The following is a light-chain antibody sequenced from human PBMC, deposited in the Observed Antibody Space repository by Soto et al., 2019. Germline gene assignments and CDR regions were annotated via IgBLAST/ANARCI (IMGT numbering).Light chain of an antibody. CDR2: GAS. CDR1: QSISTY. V-gene: IGKV1-39*01. Sequence: DIQMTQSPPSLSASVGDTVTITCRASQSISTYLDWYQVTPGKAPKVLIYGASTLEDGVPSRFSGSGSWTDFTLSINNLQPEDCATYYCQQHYNLPPWTFGQGTKVE. J-gene: IGKJ1*01. CDR3: QQHYNLPPWT.